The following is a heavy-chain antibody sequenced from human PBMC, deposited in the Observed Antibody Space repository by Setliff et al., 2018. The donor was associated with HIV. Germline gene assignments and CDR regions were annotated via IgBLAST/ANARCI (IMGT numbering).Heavy chain of an antibody. D-gene: IGHD6-13*01. Sequence: SFKASGYTFTDYFMHWVRQAPGTGLEWVANIKQDGSEKYYVDSVKGRFTISRDNAKNSLYLQMSSLRAEDTAVYYCATPRGFYSSSGWGQGTLVTVSS. V-gene: IGHV3-7*03. CDR1: GYTFTDYF. CDR2: IKQDGSEK. CDR3: ATPRGFYSSSG. J-gene: IGHJ4*02.